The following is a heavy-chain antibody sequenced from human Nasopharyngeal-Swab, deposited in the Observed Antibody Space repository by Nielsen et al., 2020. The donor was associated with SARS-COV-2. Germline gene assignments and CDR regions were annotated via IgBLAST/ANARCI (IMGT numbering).Heavy chain of an antibody. J-gene: IGHJ4*02. Sequence: VRQAPGKGLEWVSSISSSSSYIYYADSVKGRFTISRDNAKNSLYLQMNSLRAEDTAVYYCARRGVVVRGGYYFDYWGQGTLVTVSS. CDR3: ARRGVVVRGGYYFDY. V-gene: IGHV3-21*01. D-gene: IGHD2-15*01. CDR2: ISSSSSYI.